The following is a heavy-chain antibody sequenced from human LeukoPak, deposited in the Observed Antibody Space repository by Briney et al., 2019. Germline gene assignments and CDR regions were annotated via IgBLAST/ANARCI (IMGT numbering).Heavy chain of an antibody. V-gene: IGHV7-4-1*02. J-gene: IGHJ4*02. CDR3: ARIAAAGTVDY. D-gene: IGHD6-13*01. CDR1: GYTFTSYA. CDR2: INTNTGNQ. Sequence: GASVKVSCKASGYTFTSYAMNWVRQAPGQGLEWMGWINTNTGNQTYAQGFTGRFVFSLDTSVSTAYLQIRSLKAEDTAVYYCARIAAAGTVDYWGQGTLVTVSS.